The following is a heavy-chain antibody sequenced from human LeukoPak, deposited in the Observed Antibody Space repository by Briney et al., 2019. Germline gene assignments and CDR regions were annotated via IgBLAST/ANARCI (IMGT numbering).Heavy chain of an antibody. D-gene: IGHD2-8*01. J-gene: IGHJ5*02. Sequence: PSETLSPTCTVSGGSISSYYWSWIRQPPGKGLEWIGYIYYSGSTNYNPSLKSRVTISVDTSKNQFSLKLSSVTAADTAVYYCARVRRYCTNGVCPPGFDDWGQGTLVTVSS. V-gene: IGHV4-59*01. CDR2: IYYSGST. CDR3: ARVRRYCTNGVCPPGFDD. CDR1: GGSISSYY.